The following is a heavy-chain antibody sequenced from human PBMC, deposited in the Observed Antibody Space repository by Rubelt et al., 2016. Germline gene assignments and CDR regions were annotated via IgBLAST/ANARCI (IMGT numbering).Heavy chain of an antibody. Sequence: QVQLVQSGAEVKKPGASVKVSCTASGYTFTSYGSSWVRQAPGQGLEWMGWISAYHGNTNYAQKLQGGVTMTTDTSTSTAYMELRSLRSDDTAVYYCARDRIRIAARQGWYFDLWGRGTLVTVSS. CDR3: ARDRIRIAARQGWYFDL. CDR1: GYTFTSYG. V-gene: IGHV1-18*01. J-gene: IGHJ2*01. CDR2: ISAYHGNT. D-gene: IGHD6-6*01.